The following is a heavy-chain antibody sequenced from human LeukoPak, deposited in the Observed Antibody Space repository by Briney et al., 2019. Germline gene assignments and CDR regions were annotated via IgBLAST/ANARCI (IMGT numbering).Heavy chain of an antibody. V-gene: IGHV1-8*01. J-gene: IGHJ6*03. CDR2: MNPNSGNT. CDR1: GYTFTSYD. CDR3: ARVRDYYYYMDV. Sequence: ASVKVSCKASGYTFTSYDINWVRQATGQGLEWMGWMNPNSGNTGYAQKFQGRVTMTRNTSISTAYMELSSLRSEDTAVYYCARVRDYYYYMDVWGKGTTVTASS.